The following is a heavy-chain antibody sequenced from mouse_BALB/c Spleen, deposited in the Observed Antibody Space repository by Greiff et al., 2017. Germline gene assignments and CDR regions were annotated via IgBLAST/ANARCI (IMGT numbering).Heavy chain of an antibody. CDR3: ARSSITTVVPYWYFDV. V-gene: IGHV3-8*02. D-gene: IGHD1-1*01. CDR2: ISYSGST. J-gene: IGHJ1*01. CDR1: GDSITSGY. Sequence: VQLKESGPSLVKPSQTLSLTCSVTGDSITSGYWNWIRKFPGNKLEYMGYISYSGSTYYNPSLKSRISITRDTSKNQYYLQLNSVTTEDTATYYCARSSITTVVPYWYFDVWGAGTTVTGSS.